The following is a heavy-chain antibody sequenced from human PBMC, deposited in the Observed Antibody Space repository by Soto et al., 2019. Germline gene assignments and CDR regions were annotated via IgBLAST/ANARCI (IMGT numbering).Heavy chain of an antibody. V-gene: IGHV1-69*13. CDR3: AREEVNGYCSGGSCYYDACDI. CDR1: GGTFSSYA. Sequence: ASVKVSCKASGGTFSSYAISWVRQAPGQGLEWMGGIIPIFGTANYAQKFQGRVTITADESTSTAYMELSSLRSEDTAVYYCAREEVNGYCSGGSCYYDACDIWGQGTMVTVSS. D-gene: IGHD2-15*01. CDR2: IIPIFGTA. J-gene: IGHJ3*02.